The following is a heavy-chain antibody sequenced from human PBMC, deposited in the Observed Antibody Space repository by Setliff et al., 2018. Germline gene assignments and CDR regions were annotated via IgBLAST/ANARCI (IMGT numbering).Heavy chain of an antibody. CDR2: TYSDGRT. CDR1: GFTFSTYA. D-gene: IGHD2-21*02. CDR3: AKDPDGDFVGAFDS. J-gene: IGHJ5*01. V-gene: IGHV3-23*01. Sequence: GGSLRLSCAASGFTFSTYAMSWVRQAPGKGLEWVSVTYSDGRTNYADSVKGRFIISRDNSKNTIYLQMNSLRAEDTAKYYCAKDPDGDFVGAFDSWGRGTLVTVSS.